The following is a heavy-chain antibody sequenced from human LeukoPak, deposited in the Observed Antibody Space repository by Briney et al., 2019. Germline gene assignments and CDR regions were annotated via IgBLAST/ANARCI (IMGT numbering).Heavy chain of an antibody. CDR3: AKAGGWELRGYFDY. CDR2: IRYDGSNK. J-gene: IGHJ4*02. Sequence: GGSLRLSCAASGFTFSSYGMHWVRQAPGKGLEWVAFIRYDGSNKYYADSVKGRFTISRDNSKNTLYLQMNSLRAEDTAVYYCAKAGGWELRGYFDYWGQGTLVTVSS. D-gene: IGHD1-26*01. CDR1: GFTFSSYG. V-gene: IGHV3-30*02.